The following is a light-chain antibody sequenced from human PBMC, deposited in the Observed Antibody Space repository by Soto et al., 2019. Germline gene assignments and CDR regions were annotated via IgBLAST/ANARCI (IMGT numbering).Light chain of an antibody. CDR1: SSNIGSNY. Sequence: QSVLTQPPSASGTPGQRVTISCSGRSSNIGSNYVYWYQQLPGTAHKLLIYRNDQRPSGVPDRFSGSKSGTSASLAISGRRSEDEADYCCAAWDDRLSGWVFGGGTKLTVL. J-gene: IGLJ3*02. V-gene: IGLV1-47*01. CDR2: RND. CDR3: AAWDDRLSGWV.